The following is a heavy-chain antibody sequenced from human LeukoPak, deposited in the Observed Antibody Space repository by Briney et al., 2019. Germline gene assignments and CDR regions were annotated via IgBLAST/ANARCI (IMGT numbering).Heavy chain of an antibody. D-gene: IGHD6-19*01. CDR1: GFTFSTYS. J-gene: IGHJ4*02. CDR3: ARELSSGWYTLDS. Sequence: GGSLSLSCAVSGFTFSTYSMNWVRQAPGKGLEWVSYISSTTSNTIYYADSVRGRFTISRDNAKNSLHLQMNSLRAEDTAVYYCARELSSGWYTLDSWGQGTLVTVSS. CDR2: ISSTTSNTI. V-gene: IGHV3-48*04.